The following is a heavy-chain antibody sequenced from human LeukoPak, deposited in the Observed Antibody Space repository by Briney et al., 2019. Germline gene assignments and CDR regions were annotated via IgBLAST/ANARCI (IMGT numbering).Heavy chain of an antibody. CDR2: IYYSGYT. D-gene: IGHD3-22*01. J-gene: IGHJ3*02. CDR3: ARDQNSSGYLGAFDI. V-gene: IGHV4-61*01. Sequence: NPSETLSLTCTVSGGSISSSNFYWGWIRQPPGKGLEWIGYIYYSGYTNYNPSLKSRVTISVDTSKNQFSLKLSSVTAADTAVYYCARDQNSSGYLGAFDIWGQGTMVTVSS. CDR1: GGSISSSNFY.